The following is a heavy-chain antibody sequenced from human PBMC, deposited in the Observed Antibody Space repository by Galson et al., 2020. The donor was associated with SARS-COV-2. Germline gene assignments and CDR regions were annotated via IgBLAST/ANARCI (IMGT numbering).Heavy chain of an antibody. CDR3: ASAILIYQIDY. V-gene: IGHV3-30*03. Sequence: QLGESLKISCAASGFTFSSYGMHWVRQAPGKGLEWVAVISYGGSNKYYADSVKGRFTISRDNSKNTLYLQMNSLRAEDTAVYYCASAILIYQIDYWGQGTLVTVSS. D-gene: IGHD2-2*02. CDR1: GFTFSSYG. CDR2: ISYGGSNK. J-gene: IGHJ4*02.